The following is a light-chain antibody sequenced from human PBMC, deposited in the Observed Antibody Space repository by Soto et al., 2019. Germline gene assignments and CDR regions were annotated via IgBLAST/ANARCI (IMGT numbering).Light chain of an antibody. CDR3: AAWDDNLNGPL. Sequence: QSVLTQPPSVSAAPGQRVTISCSGTSSNIASNYVSWYQQFPGTAPRLLIYDDNKRPSGIPDRFSASKSGTSATLGITGPQSGDDADYLCAAWDDNLNGPLFGTGTKVTVL. CDR2: DDN. V-gene: IGLV1-51*01. CDR1: SSNIASNY. J-gene: IGLJ1*01.